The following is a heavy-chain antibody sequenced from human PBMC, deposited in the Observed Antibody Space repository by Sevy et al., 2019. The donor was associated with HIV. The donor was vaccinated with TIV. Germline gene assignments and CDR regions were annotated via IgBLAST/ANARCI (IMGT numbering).Heavy chain of an antibody. J-gene: IGHJ6*02. Sequence: SGTLSLTCTVSGGSVSSGSYYWSWIRQPPGKGLEWIGYIYYSGSTNYNPSLKSRVTISVDTSKNQFSLKLSSVTAADTAVYYCARAPHGRLRVDFWSGYSYYYGMDVWGQGTTVTVSS. D-gene: IGHD3-3*01. CDR2: IYYSGST. CDR3: ARAPHGRLRVDFWSGYSYYYGMDV. CDR1: GGSVSSGSYY. V-gene: IGHV4-61*01.